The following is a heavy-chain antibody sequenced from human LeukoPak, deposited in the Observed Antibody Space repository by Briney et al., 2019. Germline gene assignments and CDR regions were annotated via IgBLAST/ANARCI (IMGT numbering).Heavy chain of an antibody. J-gene: IGHJ3*02. D-gene: IGHD6-19*01. CDR3: ARRGSIIAVQSFDI. Sequence: GEFLKISCKGSGYYFPNYWIGWVRQVPGKGPEWMGVIHPGDSNTRYSPSFQGQVTISVDRSISTAYLQWSSLKASDTAMYYCARRGSIIAVQSFDIWGQGTMVTVSS. CDR2: IHPGDSNT. CDR1: GYYFPNYW. V-gene: IGHV5-51*01.